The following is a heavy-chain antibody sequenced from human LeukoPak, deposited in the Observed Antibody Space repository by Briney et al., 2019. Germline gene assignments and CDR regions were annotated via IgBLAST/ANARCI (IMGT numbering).Heavy chain of an antibody. J-gene: IGHJ5*02. Sequence: SETLSLTCTVSGGSISSSGYYWGWIRHPPGKGLEWIASIYYSGSTYYNPSLKSRVTISVDTSKNQLSLKLSSLTAADTAVYYCARHEYSGSYYGLSWFDPWGQGTLVTVSS. CDR3: ARHEYSGSYYGLSWFDP. CDR2: IYYSGST. CDR1: GGSISSSGYY. V-gene: IGHV4-39*01. D-gene: IGHD1-26*01.